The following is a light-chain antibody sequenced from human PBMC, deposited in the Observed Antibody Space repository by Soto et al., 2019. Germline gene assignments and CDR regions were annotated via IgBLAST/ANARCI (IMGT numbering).Light chain of an antibody. J-gene: IGKJ2*01. V-gene: IGKV1-5*03. CDR3: QQYNSYPYT. CDR2: EAS. Sequence: DIQMTQSPSILSASVGDRVTITCRASQSIGTWLAWLQLRRGEAPSLLIYEASTLQSGVPSRFSGSRSGTEFTLTISSLQPDDFATYYCQQYNSYPYTFGQGTKLQIK. CDR1: QSIGTW.